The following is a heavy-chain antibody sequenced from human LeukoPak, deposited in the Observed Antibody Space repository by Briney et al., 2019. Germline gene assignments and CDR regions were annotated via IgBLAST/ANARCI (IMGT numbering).Heavy chain of an antibody. CDR1: GYTSTGYY. J-gene: IGHJ4*02. Sequence: ASVKVSCKASGYTSTGYYMHWVRQAPGQGLEWMGRINPNSGGANHGQKFQGRGPMTRDTSISTAYMELSRLRSDVTAVCYSARADSGYDYYFDYWGQGTLATVSS. D-gene: IGHD5-12*01. CDR3: ARADSGYDYYFDY. V-gene: IGHV1-2*06. CDR2: INPNSGGA.